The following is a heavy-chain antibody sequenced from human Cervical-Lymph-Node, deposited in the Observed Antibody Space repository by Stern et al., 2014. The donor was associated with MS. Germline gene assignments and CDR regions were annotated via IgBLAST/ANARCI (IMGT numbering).Heavy chain of an antibody. D-gene: IGHD2/OR15-2a*01. CDR1: GGSVSSTNW. CDR3: ARERQQYCNSEGCSYWYFDL. V-gene: IGHV4-4*02. Sequence: QVQLQESGPGLVKPSGTLSLTCAVSGGSVSSTNWWSWVRQSPGKGLEWIGNIYHGGPDTYRPSLRSRASISLDNNKTHLSLHLTSVTAADTAVYYCARERQQYCNSEGCSYWYFDLWGRGTLVTVSS. CDR2: IYHGGPD. J-gene: IGHJ2*01.